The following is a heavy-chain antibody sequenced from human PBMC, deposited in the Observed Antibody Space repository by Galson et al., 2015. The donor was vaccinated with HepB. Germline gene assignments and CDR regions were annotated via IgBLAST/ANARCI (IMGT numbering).Heavy chain of an antibody. J-gene: IGHJ4*02. D-gene: IGHD4-17*01. CDR1: GFTFSSYG. CDR2: IWYDGSNK. CDR3: ASDPRLHYGDYEGFDY. Sequence: SLRLSCAASGFTFSSYGMHWVRQAPGKGLEWVAVIWYDGSNKYYADSVKGRFTISRDNSKNTLYLQMSSLRAEDTAVYYCASDPRLHYGDYEGFDYWGQGTLVTVSS. V-gene: IGHV3-33*01.